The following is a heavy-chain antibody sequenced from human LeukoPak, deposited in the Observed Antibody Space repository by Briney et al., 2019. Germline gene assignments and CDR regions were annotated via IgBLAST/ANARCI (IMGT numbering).Heavy chain of an antibody. Sequence: GGSLRLSCAASGFTFSSYAMGWVRQAPGKGLEWVSAISGSGGSTYYADSVKGRFTISRDNSKNTLYLQMNRLRAEDTAVYYCAKGGRYYYDSSGYRDYFDYWGQGTLVTVSS. CDR2: ISGSGGST. D-gene: IGHD3-22*01. J-gene: IGHJ4*02. CDR1: GFTFSSYA. V-gene: IGHV3-23*01. CDR3: AKGGRYYYDSSGYRDYFDY.